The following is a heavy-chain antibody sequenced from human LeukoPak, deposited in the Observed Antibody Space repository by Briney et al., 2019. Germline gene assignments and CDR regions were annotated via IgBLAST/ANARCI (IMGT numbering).Heavy chain of an antibody. D-gene: IGHD1-7*01. CDR2: INPNSGGT. CDR1: GYTFTGYY. CDR3: ARGLSRELRNMGY. J-gene: IGHJ4*02. Sequence: VASVKVSCKASGYTFTGYYMHWVRQAPGQGLEWMGWINPNSGGTNYAQKFQGRVTMTRDTSISTAYMELSRLRSDDTAVYYCARGLSRELRNMGYWGQGTLVTVSS. V-gene: IGHV1-2*02.